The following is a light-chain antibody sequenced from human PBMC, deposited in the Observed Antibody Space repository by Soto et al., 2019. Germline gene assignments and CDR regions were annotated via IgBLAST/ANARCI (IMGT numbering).Light chain of an antibody. CDR1: QSVSSNY. CDR3: QQYGSSPT. J-gene: IGKJ1*01. CDR2: GAS. Sequence: ELVLTQSPGTLSLSPGERATLSCRASQSVSSNYLAWYQQKPGQAPRLLIYGASSRAIRIPDRFSGSGSGTDFTLTISRLEPEDFSVYYCQQYGSSPTFGQGTKVEIK. V-gene: IGKV3-20*01.